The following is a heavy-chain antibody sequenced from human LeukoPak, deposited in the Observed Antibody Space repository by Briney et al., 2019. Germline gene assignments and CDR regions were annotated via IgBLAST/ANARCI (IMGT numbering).Heavy chain of an antibody. CDR2: ISSSGSSI. CDR3: ARGARGVIQQRFDY. V-gene: IGHV3-48*03. D-gene: IGHD3-10*01. CDR1: GFTFSSYE. J-gene: IGHJ4*02. Sequence: GGCLRLSCAASGFTFSSYEMNWVRQAPGKGLEWVSYISSSGSSIYYADSVKGRFTISRDNAKNSLYLQMNSLRAEDTAVYYCARGARGVIQQRFDYWGQGTLVTVSS.